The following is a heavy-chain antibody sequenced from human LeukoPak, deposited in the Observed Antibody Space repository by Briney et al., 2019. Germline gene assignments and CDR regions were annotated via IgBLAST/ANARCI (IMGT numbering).Heavy chain of an antibody. Sequence: GGSLRLSCAASGFTFSSYSMNWVRQAPGEGLEWVSSISSSSSYIYYADSVKGRFTISRDNAKNSLYLQMNSLRAEDTAVYYCARARNPIYCSGGSCYPDSFDYWGQGTLVTVSS. CDR3: ARARNPIYCSGGSCYPDSFDY. CDR2: ISSSSSYI. V-gene: IGHV3-21*01. J-gene: IGHJ4*02. D-gene: IGHD2-15*01. CDR1: GFTFSSYS.